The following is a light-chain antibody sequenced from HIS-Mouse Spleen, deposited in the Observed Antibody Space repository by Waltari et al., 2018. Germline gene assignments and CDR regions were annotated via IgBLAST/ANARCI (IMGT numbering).Light chain of an antibody. CDR2: STN. J-gene: IGLJ3*02. CDR3: VLYMGSGISV. V-gene: IGLV8-61*01. Sequence: QTVVTQEPSFSVSPGGTVTLTCGLSSGSVSTSYYPSWYQQTPGQAPLTLIYSTNTRSSGVLDRVSGAILGNKAALTITGAQADDESDYYCVLYMGSGISVFGGGTKLTVL. CDR1: SGSVSTSYY.